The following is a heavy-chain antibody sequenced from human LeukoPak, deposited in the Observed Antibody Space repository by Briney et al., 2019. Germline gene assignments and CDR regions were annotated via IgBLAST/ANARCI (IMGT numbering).Heavy chain of an antibody. CDR1: GYTFTGYY. CDR3: ARVAAAGTPNEYFQH. D-gene: IGHD6-13*01. CDR2: INPNSGGT. J-gene: IGHJ1*01. V-gene: IGHV1-2*02. Sequence: ASVKVSCKASGYTFTGYYMHWVRQAPGQGLEWMGWINPNSGGTNYAQKFQGRVTMTRDTSISTAYMELSRLRSDDTAVYYCARVAAAGTPNEYFQHWGQGTLVTVSS.